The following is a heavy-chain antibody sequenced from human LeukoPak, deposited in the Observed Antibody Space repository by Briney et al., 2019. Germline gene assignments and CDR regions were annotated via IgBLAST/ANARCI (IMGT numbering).Heavy chain of an antibody. CDR3: ARTRRGYCSSTSCPYYFDY. J-gene: IGHJ4*02. Sequence: SETLSLTCTVSGGSISSGGYYWSWIRQHPGKGLEWIGYIYYSGSTYYNPSLKSRVTISVDTSKNQSSLKLSSVTAADTAVYYCARTRRGYCSSTSCPYYFDYWGQGTLVTVSS. D-gene: IGHD2-2*01. CDR2: IYYSGST. CDR1: GGSISSGGYY. V-gene: IGHV4-31*03.